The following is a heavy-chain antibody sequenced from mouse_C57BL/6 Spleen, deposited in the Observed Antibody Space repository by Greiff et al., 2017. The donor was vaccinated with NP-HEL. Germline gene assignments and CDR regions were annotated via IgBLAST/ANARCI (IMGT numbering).Heavy chain of an antibody. CDR1: GYSFTGYY. CDR3: ATHLLPNYFDY. CDR2: INPSTGGT. J-gene: IGHJ2*01. Sequence: EVKLMESGPELVKPGASVKISCKASGYSFTGYYMNWVKQSPEKSLEWIGEINPSTGGTTYNQKFKAKATLTVDKSSSTAYMQLKSLTSEDSAVYYCATHLLPNYFDYWGQGTTLTVSS. D-gene: IGHD1-1*01. V-gene: IGHV1-42*01.